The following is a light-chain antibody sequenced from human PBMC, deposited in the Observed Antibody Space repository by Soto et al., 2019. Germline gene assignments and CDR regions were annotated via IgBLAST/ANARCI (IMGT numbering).Light chain of an antibody. Sequence: DIQMTQSPSSLSASVGDRVTITCRASQTIGTSLNWYQQRPGKAPQVLIYAASSLQSGVSSRFSGSGSGTNFTLTVSSLQPEDFAIYYCQQSSFTGYTFGQGTNLDIK. CDR3: QQSSFTGYT. CDR1: QTIGTS. CDR2: AAS. V-gene: IGKV1-39*01. J-gene: IGKJ2*01.